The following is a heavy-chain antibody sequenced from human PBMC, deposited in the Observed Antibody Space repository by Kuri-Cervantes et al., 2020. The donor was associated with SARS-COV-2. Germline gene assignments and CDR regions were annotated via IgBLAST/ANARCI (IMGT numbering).Heavy chain of an antibody. Sequence: GSLRLSCAVYGGSFSGYYWSWIRQPPGKGLEWIGEINHSGSTNYNPSPKSRVTISVDTSKNQFSLKLSSVTAADTAVYYCATHYDFWSAFDYWGQGTLVTVSS. D-gene: IGHD3-3*01. CDR2: INHSGST. J-gene: IGHJ4*02. V-gene: IGHV4-34*01. CDR3: ATHYDFWSAFDY. CDR1: GGSFSGYY.